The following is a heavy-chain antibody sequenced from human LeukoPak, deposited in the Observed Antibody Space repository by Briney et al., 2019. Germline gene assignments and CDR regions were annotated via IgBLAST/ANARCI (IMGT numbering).Heavy chain of an antibody. D-gene: IGHD6-13*01. V-gene: IGHV1-3*01. J-gene: IGHJ4*02. CDR1: GYTFTSYA. Sequence: GASVKVSCKASGYTFTSYAMHWVRPAPGQGLEWMGWINAGNGNTKYSQKFQGRVTITRDTSASTAYMELSSLRSEDTAVYYCAREEQQLGRYYFDYWGQGTLVTVSS. CDR3: AREEQQLGRYYFDY. CDR2: INAGNGNT.